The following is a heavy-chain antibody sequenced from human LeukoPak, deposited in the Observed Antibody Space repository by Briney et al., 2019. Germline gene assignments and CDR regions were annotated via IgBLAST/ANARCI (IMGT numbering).Heavy chain of an antibody. D-gene: IGHD3-3*01. V-gene: IGHV3-30-3*01. J-gene: IGHJ5*02. CDR1: GFTFSSYA. CDR3: ARNHYDFWSGYSTWFDP. CDR2: ISYDGSNK. Sequence: GGSLRLSCAASGFTFSSYAMHWVRQAPGKGLEWVAVISYDGSNKYYADSVKGRFTISRDNSKNTLYLQMNSLRAEDTAVYYCARNHYDFWSGYSTWFDPWGQGTLVTVSS.